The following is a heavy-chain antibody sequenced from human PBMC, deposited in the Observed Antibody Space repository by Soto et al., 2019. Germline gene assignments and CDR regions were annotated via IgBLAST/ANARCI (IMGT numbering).Heavy chain of an antibody. D-gene: IGHD3-3*01. V-gene: IGHV1-69*13. CDR3: ACRSGYFKDRDY. CDR2: IIPIFGTA. Sequence: SVKVSCKASGGTFSSYAISWVRQAPGQGLEWMGGIIPIFGTANYAQKFQGRVTITADESTSTAYMELSSLRSEDTAVYYCACRSGYFKDRDYWGQGTLVTVSS. CDR1: GGTFSSYA. J-gene: IGHJ4*02.